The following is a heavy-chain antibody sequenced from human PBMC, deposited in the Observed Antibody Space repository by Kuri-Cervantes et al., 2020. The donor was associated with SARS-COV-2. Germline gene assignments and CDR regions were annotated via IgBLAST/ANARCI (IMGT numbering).Heavy chain of an antibody. V-gene: IGHV4-38-2*01. Sequence: SETLSLTCAVSGYSISSGYYWGWIRQPPGKGLEWIGSIYYSGSTYYNPSLKSRVTISVDTSKNQFSLKLSSVTAADTAVYYCARFVAARGTDAFDIWGQGTMVTVSS. CDR1: GYSISSGYY. CDR3: ARFVAARGTDAFDI. D-gene: IGHD6-6*01. CDR2: IYYSGST. J-gene: IGHJ3*02.